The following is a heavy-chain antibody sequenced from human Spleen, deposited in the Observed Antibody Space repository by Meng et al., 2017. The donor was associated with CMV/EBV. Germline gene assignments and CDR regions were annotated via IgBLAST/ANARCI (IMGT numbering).Heavy chain of an antibody. D-gene: IGHD1-26*01. CDR2: ISYDGSNK. V-gene: IGHV3-30*04. CDR3: ARGQWIMLGATPAEFDY. J-gene: IGHJ4*02. CDR1: GFTFSSYA. Sequence: GESLKISCAASGFTFSSYAMHWVRQAPGKGLEWVAVISYDGSNKYYADSVKGRFTISRDNSKNTLYLQMDSLRAEDTAVYYCARGQWIMLGATPAEFDYWGQGTLVTVSS.